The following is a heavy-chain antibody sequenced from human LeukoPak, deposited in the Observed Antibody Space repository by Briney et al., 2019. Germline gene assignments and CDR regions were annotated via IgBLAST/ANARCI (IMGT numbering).Heavy chain of an antibody. D-gene: IGHD5-18*01. CDR2: IWYDGSNK. CDR3: ARASGYSYGYYFDY. V-gene: IGHV3-33*01. Sequence: PGGSLRLSCAASGFTFSSYGMHWVRQAPGKGLEWVAVIWYDGSNKYYADSVKGRFTISRDNSKNTLYLQMNSLRAEDTAVYYCARASGYSYGYYFDYWGQGTLGTVSS. J-gene: IGHJ4*02. CDR1: GFTFSSYG.